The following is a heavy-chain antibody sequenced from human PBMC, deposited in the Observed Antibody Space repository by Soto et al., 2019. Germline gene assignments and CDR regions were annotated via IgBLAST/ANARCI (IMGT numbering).Heavy chain of an antibody. CDR1: GYTFTSYD. CDR2: MNPNSGNT. J-gene: IGHJ6*03. V-gene: IGHV1-8*01. CDR3: GGGRVSMVRGVIRRYYYMDV. D-gene: IGHD3-10*01. Sequence: QVQLVQSGAEVKKPGASVKVSCKASGYTFTSYDINWVRQATAQGLEWMGWMNPNSGNTGYAQKCQGRGTMTRNSAMSRAYVGLSRLRSEDTAVYYCGGGRVSMVRGVIRRYYYMDVWGKGTTVTV.